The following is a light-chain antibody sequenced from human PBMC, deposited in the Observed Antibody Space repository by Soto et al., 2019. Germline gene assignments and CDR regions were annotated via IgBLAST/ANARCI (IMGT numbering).Light chain of an antibody. CDR1: NSDVGGYNF. J-gene: IGLJ1*01. Sequence: QSALTQPASVSGSPGQSITISCTGTNSDVGGYNFVSWYQHHPGKAPKLIISDVTSRLSGISNRFSGYKSGTTASLTISGLQAEDEADYYCCSHTTSTSYVFGTGTKVTVL. CDR2: DVT. CDR3: CSHTTSTSYV. V-gene: IGLV2-14*03.